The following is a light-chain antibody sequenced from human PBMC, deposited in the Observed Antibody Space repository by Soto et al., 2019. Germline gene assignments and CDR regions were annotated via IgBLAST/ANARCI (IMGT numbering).Light chain of an antibody. CDR2: GAS. CDR1: QNILSN. Sequence: ELVMTQSAATLSVSPGDRATLSCRASQNILSNLAWYQQKPGQAPRLLIYGASTRATGIPARFSGGGSGTEFTLTISSLQSEDFAIYYCQQYNNWPITFGQGTRLEIK. J-gene: IGKJ5*01. V-gene: IGKV3-15*01. CDR3: QQYNNWPIT.